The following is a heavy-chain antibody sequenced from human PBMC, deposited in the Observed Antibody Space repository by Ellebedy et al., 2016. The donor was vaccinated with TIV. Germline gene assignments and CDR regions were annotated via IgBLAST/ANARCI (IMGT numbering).Heavy chain of an antibody. CDR2: IYTSGST. D-gene: IGHD6-19*01. CDR3: ASGYSSGWLDY. Sequence: MPGGSLRLSCTASGGSISSYYWSWIRQPAGKGLEWIGRIYTSGSTNYNPSLKSRVTMSVDTSKNHFSLKLSSVTAADTAVYYCASGYSSGWLDYWGQGTLVTVSS. J-gene: IGHJ4*02. V-gene: IGHV4-4*07. CDR1: GGSISSYY.